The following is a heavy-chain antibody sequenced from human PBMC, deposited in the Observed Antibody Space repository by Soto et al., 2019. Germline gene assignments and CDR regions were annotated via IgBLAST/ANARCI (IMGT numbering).Heavy chain of an antibody. J-gene: IGHJ4*02. V-gene: IGHV3-15*01. CDR1: GFTFSNAW. CDR3: TTESYNWNLAYYFDY. D-gene: IGHD1-7*01. Sequence: EVQLVESGGGLVKPGGSLRLSCAASGFTFSNAWMSWVRQAPGKGLEWVGRIKSKTDGGTTDYAAPVKGRFTISRDDSKNTLYLQMNRLKTEDTAVYYCTTESYNWNLAYYFDYWGQGTLVTVSS. CDR2: IKSKTDGGTT.